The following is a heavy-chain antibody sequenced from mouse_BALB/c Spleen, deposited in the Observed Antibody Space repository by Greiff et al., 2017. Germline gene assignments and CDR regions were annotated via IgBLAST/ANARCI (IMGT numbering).Heavy chain of an antibody. CDR3: DGLQCGNYGFAY. V-gene: IGHV14-4*02. Sequence: EVQLQQSGAELVRPGASVKLSCTASGFNINDYYMHWVKQRPEKGLEWFGWIDTENGGTEYAPKFQGKATMTADTSTNTSYLQLSSLTSEDTAVYYCDGLQCGNYGFAYWGQGTLVTVSA. J-gene: IGHJ3*01. CDR1: GFNINDYY. D-gene: IGHD2-10*02. CDR2: IDTENGGT.